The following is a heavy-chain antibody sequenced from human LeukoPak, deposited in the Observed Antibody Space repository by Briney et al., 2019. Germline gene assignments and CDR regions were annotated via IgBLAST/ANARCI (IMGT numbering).Heavy chain of an antibody. CDR2: IIPIFGTA. V-gene: IGHV1-69*13. J-gene: IGHJ4*02. D-gene: IGHD4/OR15-4a*01. Sequence: SVKVSCKASGGTFSSYAISWVRQAPGQGLEWMGGIIPIFGTANYAQKFQGRVTITADESTSTAYMELSSLRSEDTAVYYCARDKDYGERGFDYWGQGTLVTVSS. CDR3: ARDKDYGERGFDY. CDR1: GGTFSSYA.